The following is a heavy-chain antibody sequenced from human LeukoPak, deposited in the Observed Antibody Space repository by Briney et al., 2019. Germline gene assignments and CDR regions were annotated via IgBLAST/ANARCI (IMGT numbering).Heavy chain of an antibody. CDR2: IYWDDDK. Sequence: SGPTLVKPTQTLTLTCTFSGFPLSTSGGGVGWIRQPPGKALEWLALIYWDDDKRYSPSLKSRLTITKDTSKNQVVLTMTNMHPVDTATYYCAHRRAAVAEGNWFDPWGQGTLVTVSS. D-gene: IGHD6-19*01. V-gene: IGHV2-5*02. J-gene: IGHJ5*02. CDR3: AHRRAAVAEGNWFDP. CDR1: GFPLSTSGGG.